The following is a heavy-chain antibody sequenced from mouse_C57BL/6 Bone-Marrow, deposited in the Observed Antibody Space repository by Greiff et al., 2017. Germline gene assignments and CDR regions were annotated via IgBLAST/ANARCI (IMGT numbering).Heavy chain of an antibody. V-gene: IGHV1-69*01. CDR2: IDPSDSYT. D-gene: IGHD2-5*01. J-gene: IGHJ3*01. Sequence: QVQLQQPGAELVMPGASVKLSCKASGYTFTSSWMHWVKQRPGQGLEWIGEIDPSDSYTTYNQKFKGKSTLTVDKSSSTAYMQRSSLTSEDAAVYYCARWDYSNYGAWFAYWGQGTLDTVSA. CDR1: GYTFTSSW. CDR3: ARWDYSNYGAWFAY.